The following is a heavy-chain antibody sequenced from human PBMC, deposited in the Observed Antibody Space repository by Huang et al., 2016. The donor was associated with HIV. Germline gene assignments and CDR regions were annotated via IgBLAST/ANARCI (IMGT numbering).Heavy chain of an antibody. CDR1: GGSFSGYY. CDR3: ARGKRFLAY. D-gene: IGHD3-3*01. CDR2: INQRGST. V-gene: IGHV4-34*01. Sequence: QVQLQQWGAGLLKPSETLSLTCAVYGGSFSGYYGNWSRQPPGKGLEWIGEINQRGSTNYDLSRKRRLTISADTSKNQFSLKLSSVTAADTAVYYCARGKRFLAYWGQGTLVTVSS. J-gene: IGHJ4*02.